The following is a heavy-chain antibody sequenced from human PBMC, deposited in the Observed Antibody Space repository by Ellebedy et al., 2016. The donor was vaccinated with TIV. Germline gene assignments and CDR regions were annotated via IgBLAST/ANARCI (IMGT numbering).Heavy chain of an antibody. V-gene: IGHV4-59*01. CDR1: GGPISSYY. Sequence: MPSETLSLTCTVSGGPISSYYWSWIRQPPGKGLEWIGYSYYSGSTNYNPSLKSRVTISVDTSKNQFSLKLSPVTAAGTAVYYCARGSGYSGSDDFDYWGQGTLVTVSS. CDR3: ARGSGYSGSDDFDY. J-gene: IGHJ4*02. D-gene: IGHD1-26*01. CDR2: SYYSGST.